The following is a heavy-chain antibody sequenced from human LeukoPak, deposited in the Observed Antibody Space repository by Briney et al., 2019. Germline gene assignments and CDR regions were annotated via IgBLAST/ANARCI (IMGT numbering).Heavy chain of an antibody. V-gene: IGHV5-51*01. CDR2: TYPGDSNT. Sequence: GESLQISCQGSGYSFTNNWIGWVRQMPGKGLEWMGVTYPGDSNTRYSPSFQGQVTISADKSISSAYLQRSSLKASDTAMYYCVRSPACSSGTCYPNWFDPWGQGTLVTVSS. CDR1: GYSFTNNW. D-gene: IGHD2-15*01. J-gene: IGHJ5*02. CDR3: VRSPACSSGTCYPNWFDP.